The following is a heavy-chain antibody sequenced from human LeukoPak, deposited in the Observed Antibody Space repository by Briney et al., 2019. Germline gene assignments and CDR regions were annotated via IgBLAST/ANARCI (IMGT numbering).Heavy chain of an antibody. V-gene: IGHV3-21*01. J-gene: IGHJ4*02. CDR3: ARERTWIQPVDL. CDR1: GFTFSSYS. D-gene: IGHD5-18*01. Sequence: GGSLRLSCGASGFTFSSYSMNWVRQAPGKGLEWVSSISSSSSYIYYADSVKGRLTISRDNAKNSLFLHMNSLRAEDTAVYYCARERTWIQPVDLWGQGTPVIVSS. CDR2: ISSSSSYI.